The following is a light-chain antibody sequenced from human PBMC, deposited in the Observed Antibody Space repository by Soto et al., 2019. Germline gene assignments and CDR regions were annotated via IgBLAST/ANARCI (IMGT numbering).Light chain of an antibody. J-gene: IGLJ1*01. CDR3: QSYESSLSGSRV. V-gene: IGLV1-40*01. CDR1: SSNIGAGYD. CDR2: ANN. Sequence: QSVLTQPPSVSGAPGQRVTISCTGSSSNIGAGYDVHWYQQLPGTAPKLLIYANNNRPSGVPDRFSGSKSGTSASLAITGLQAEDEADYYCQSYESSLSGSRVFGTGTKLTVL.